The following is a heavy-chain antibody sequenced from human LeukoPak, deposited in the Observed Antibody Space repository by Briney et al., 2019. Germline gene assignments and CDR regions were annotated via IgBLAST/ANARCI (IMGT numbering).Heavy chain of an antibody. CDR2: MYYSGST. Sequence: PSETLSLTCTVSGGSISRYYWSWIRQPPGKGLEWIAYMYYSGSTNYNPSLKSRVTISEDTSKNQFSLKLRSVTAADTAVYYCARDKVDWYYDSSGSSLFDPWGQGTLVTVSS. V-gene: IGHV4-59*01. J-gene: IGHJ5*02. CDR1: GGSISRYY. D-gene: IGHD3-22*01. CDR3: ARDKVDWYYDSSGSSLFDP.